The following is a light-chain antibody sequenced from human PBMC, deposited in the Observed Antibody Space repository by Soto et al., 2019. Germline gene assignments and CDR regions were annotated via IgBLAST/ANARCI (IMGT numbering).Light chain of an antibody. CDR1: QSARTN. CDR3: QHYNNWPYT. CDR2: GAS. Sequence: PGERVSLCCRASQSARTNVAWYQQKPGQSPRLLIYGASTRFSGIPARFSGTGSGTEFTLTISSLQSEDSAVYYCQHYNNWPYTFGQGTK. J-gene: IGKJ2*01. V-gene: IGKV3-15*01.